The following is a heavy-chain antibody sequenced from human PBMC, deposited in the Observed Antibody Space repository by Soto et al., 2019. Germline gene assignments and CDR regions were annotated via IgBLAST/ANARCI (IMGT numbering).Heavy chain of an antibody. D-gene: IGHD4-17*01. Sequence: SVTRSVAEGYSVGVGDCWSRKHQPPGKGLEWIGYIYYSGSTYYNPSLKSRVTISVDTSKNQFCLKLSSVTAADTAVYYCADPSFYGDSVFDYRGQGTLVPVSS. CDR2: IYYSGST. V-gene: IGHV4-30-4*01. CDR3: ADPSFYGDSVFDY. J-gene: IGHJ4*02. CDR1: EGYSVGVGDC.